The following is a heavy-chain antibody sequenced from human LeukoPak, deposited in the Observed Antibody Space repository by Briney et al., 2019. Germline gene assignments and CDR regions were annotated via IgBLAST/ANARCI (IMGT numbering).Heavy chain of an antibody. V-gene: IGHV1-69*05. CDR1: GGTFNNSA. D-gene: IGHD4-17*01. J-gene: IGHJ5*02. CDR2: ISPLFGTA. CDR3: ARDVHGDYGSGWFDP. Sequence: SVKVSCKTSGGTFNNSAISWVRQAPGQGLEWLGGISPLFGTAGYAQKFQGRVTITKDESTRTVYLELTSLTSDDTAVYYCARDVHGDYGSGWFDPWGQGTLVSVSS.